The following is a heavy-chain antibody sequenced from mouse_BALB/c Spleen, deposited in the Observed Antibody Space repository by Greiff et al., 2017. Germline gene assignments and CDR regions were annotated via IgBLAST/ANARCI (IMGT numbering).Heavy chain of an antibody. CDR3: AREGTGTGFDY. Sequence: DVKLVESGAELVKPGASVKLSCTASGFNIKDTYMHWVKQRPEQGLEWIGRIDPANGNTKYDPKFQGKATITADTSSNTAYMQLSSLTSEDTAVYYCAREGTGTGFDYWGQGTTLTVSS. J-gene: IGHJ2*01. V-gene: IGHV14-3*02. CDR2: IDPANGNT. D-gene: IGHD4-1*01. CDR1: GFNIKDTY.